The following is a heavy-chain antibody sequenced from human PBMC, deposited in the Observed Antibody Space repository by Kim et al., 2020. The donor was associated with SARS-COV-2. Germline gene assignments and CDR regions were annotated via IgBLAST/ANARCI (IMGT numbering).Heavy chain of an antibody. CDR2: INHSGTT. J-gene: IGHJ1*01. V-gene: IGHV4-34*01. Sequence: SETLSLTCAVYGGSFSGYHWSWIRQPPGKGLEWIGEINHSGTTYYNPSLKSRVTISVDTSNNQFSLKLGSLTAADTSVYYCAGGLVATSRREDFQRWGQGTLVTVSS. CDR1: GGSFSGYH. D-gene: IGHD5-12*01. CDR3: AGGLVATSRREDFQR.